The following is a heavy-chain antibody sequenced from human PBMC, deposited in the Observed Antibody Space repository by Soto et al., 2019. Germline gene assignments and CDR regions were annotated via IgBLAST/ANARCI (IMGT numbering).Heavy chain of an antibody. D-gene: IGHD6-19*01. CDR3: ARDQGQWLVRGSFDY. Sequence: QVQLVESGGGVVQPGRSLRLSCAASGFTFSSYAMHWVRQAPGKGLEWAAVISYDGSNKYYADSVKGRFTISRDNSKNTLYLQMNSLRAEDTAVYYCARDQGQWLVRGSFDYWGQGTLVTVSS. V-gene: IGHV3-30-3*01. CDR2: ISYDGSNK. J-gene: IGHJ4*02. CDR1: GFTFSSYA.